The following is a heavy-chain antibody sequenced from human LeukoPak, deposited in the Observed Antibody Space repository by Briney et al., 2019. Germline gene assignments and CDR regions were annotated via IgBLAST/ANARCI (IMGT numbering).Heavy chain of an antibody. CDR2: ISHNADRI. CDR3: AKDSVAAAGTAWFHP. CDR1: GYTFSNYA. D-gene: IGHD6-13*01. J-gene: IGHJ5*02. V-gene: IGHV3-23*01. Sequence: GGSLRLSCAASGYTFSNYAMTWVRQAPGKRLEWASGISHNADRIYYADSVKGRFTISRDNSKNTLYLQMNSLRPEDTALYYCAKDSVAAAGTAWFHPWGQGTLVTVSS.